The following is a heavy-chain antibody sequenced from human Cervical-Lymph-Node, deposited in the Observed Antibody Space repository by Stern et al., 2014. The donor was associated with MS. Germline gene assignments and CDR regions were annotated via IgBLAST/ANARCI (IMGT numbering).Heavy chain of an antibody. CDR1: GYLFDDYW. V-gene: IGHV5-51*03. CDR2: IFPRDSNT. Sequence: EVQLVESGAEVKKPGESLKISCEASGYLFDDYWIGWVRQMSGRGLELVAIIFPRDSNTRYSPSVQGPVTISADQSISTAYLQWSSLRAWDPAMYYCAISPATPSGYDRFDYWGQGALVTVSS. CDR3: AISPATPSGYDRFDY. J-gene: IGHJ4*02. D-gene: IGHD5-12*01.